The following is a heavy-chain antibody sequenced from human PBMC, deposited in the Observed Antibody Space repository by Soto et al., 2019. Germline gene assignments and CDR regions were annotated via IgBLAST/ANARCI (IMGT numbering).Heavy chain of an antibody. V-gene: IGHV4-61*01. CDR3: ARGSPVATDY. J-gene: IGHJ4*02. D-gene: IGHD2-21*02. Sequence: SETLSLTCTVSGGSVSSGSYYWSWIRQPPGKGLEWIGYIYYSGSTNYNPSLKSRVTISVDTSKKQFSLKLSSVTAADTAVYYCARGSPVATDYWGQGTLVTVSS. CDR2: IYYSGST. CDR1: GGSVSSGSYY.